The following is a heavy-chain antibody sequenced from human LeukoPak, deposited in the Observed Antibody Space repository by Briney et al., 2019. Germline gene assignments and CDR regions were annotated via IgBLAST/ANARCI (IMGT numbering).Heavy chain of an antibody. CDR2: INRNSGGT. J-gene: IGHJ4*02. Sequence: ASVKVSCKASGYTFTGYYMHWVRQAPGQGLEWMGRINRNSGGTNYAQKFQGRVTMTRDTSISTAYMELSRLRSDDTAVYYCASPNAYGYNKRPNSDYWGQGTLVTVSS. CDR3: ASPNAYGYNKRPNSDY. V-gene: IGHV1-2*06. CDR1: GYTFTGYY. D-gene: IGHD1-1*01.